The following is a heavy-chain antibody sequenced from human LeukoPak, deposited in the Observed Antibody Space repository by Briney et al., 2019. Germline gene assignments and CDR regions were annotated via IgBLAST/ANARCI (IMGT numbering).Heavy chain of an antibody. Sequence: GGSLRLSCAASGFTFSNAWMSWVRQAPGKGLEWVGRIKSKTDGGTTDYAAPVKGRFTISRDDSKNTLYLQMNSMKTEDIAVYYCTTEGGIAAFDYWGQGTLVTVSS. CDR1: GFTFSNAW. J-gene: IGHJ4*02. CDR2: IKSKTDGGTT. CDR3: TTEGGIAAFDY. V-gene: IGHV3-15*01. D-gene: IGHD6-13*01.